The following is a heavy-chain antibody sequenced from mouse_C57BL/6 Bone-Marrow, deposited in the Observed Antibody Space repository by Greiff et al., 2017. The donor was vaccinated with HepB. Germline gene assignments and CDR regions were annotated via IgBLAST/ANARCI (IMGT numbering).Heavy chain of an antibody. D-gene: IGHD2-5*01. CDR1: GYTFTSYW. J-gene: IGHJ4*01. V-gene: IGHV1-69*01. CDR3: ALYYSNYVDY. Sequence: QVQLQQPGAELVMPGASVKLSCKASGYTFTSYWMHWVKQRPGQGLEWIGEIDPSDSYTNYNQKFKGKSTLTVDKSSSTAYMQLSSLTSEDSAVYYCALYYSNYVDYWGQGTSVTDSS. CDR2: IDPSDSYT.